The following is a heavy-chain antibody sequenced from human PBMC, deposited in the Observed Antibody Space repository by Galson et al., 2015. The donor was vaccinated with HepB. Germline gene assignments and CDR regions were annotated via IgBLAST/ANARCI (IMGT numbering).Heavy chain of an antibody. D-gene: IGHD1-26*01. V-gene: IGHV7-4-1*02. J-gene: IGHJ4*02. CDR1: GYTFTSYS. CDR3: ARGSGNYFVTLDY. CDR2: INTNTGNP. Sequence: SVKVSCKASGYTFTSYSINWVRQAPGQGLEWMGWINTNTGNPTYAQGFTGRFVFSLDTSVNTAYLQITSLKAEDTAIYYCARGSGNYFVTLDYWGQGTLVTVSS.